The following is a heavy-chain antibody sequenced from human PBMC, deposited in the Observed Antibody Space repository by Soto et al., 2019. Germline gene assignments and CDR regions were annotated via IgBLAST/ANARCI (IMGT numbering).Heavy chain of an antibody. CDR2: IYPGDSDT. CDR3: ARYGSGSYSPYGMDV. V-gene: IGHV5-51*01. J-gene: IGHJ6*02. D-gene: IGHD3-10*01. Sequence: PGESLKISCKGSGYTFTIYWIAWVRQMPGKGLEWMGIIYPGDSDTRYSPSFQGQVTISADKSISTAYLQWSSLKASDTAMYYCARYGSGSYSPYGMDVWGQGTTVTVSS. CDR1: GYTFTIYW.